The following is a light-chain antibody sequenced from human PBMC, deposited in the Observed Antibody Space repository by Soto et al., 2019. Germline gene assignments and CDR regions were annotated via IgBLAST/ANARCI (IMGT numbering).Light chain of an antibody. CDR1: QRISTN. CDR2: GAS. J-gene: IGKJ2*01. V-gene: IGKV3-15*01. Sequence: EIVMTQSPATLSVSPGERATLSCRASQRISTNLAWYQQKPGQAPRLLIYGASTRATGIPARFSGSGSETEFTLTISILQSEDFAVYYCQQYNNWPPYTFGQGTKLEIK. CDR3: QQYNNWPPYT.